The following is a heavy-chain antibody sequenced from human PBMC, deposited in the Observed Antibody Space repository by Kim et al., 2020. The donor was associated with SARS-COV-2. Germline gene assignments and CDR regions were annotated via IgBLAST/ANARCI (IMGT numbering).Heavy chain of an antibody. J-gene: IGHJ4*02. CDR2: DHEGNGT. D-gene: IGHD2-8*02. CDR3: GTVFEH. Sequence: DHEGNGTSYADYVKGRFTNSRDTAKNILYLQMNSLTAEDTAVYYCGTVFEHWGQGTLVTVSS. V-gene: IGHV3-74*01.